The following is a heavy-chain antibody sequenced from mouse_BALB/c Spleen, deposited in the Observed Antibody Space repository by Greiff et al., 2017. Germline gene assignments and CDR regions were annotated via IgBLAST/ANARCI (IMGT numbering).Heavy chain of an antibody. CDR1: GYSITSDYA. Sequence: VQLQQSGPGLVKPSQSLSLTCTVTGYSITSDYAWNWIRQFPGNKLEWMGYISYSGSTSYNPSLKSRISITRDTSKNQFFLQLNSVTTEDTATYYCAREGYYDYDGFAYWGQGTLVTVSA. CDR2: ISYSGST. CDR3: AREGYYDYDGFAY. V-gene: IGHV3-2*02. D-gene: IGHD2-4*01. J-gene: IGHJ3*01.